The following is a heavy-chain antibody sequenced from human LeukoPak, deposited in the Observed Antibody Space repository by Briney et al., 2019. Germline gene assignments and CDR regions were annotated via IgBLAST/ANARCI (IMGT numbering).Heavy chain of an antibody. D-gene: IGHD1-26*01. CDR1: GGTFSSYT. V-gene: IGHV1-69*04. CDR3: AREGGSYGDY. Sequence: SVKVSCKASGGTFSSYTISWVRQAPGQGLEWMGRIIPILGIANYAQEFQGRVTVTADKSTSTAYMELSSLRSEDTAVYYCAREGGSYGDYWGQGTLVTVSS. J-gene: IGHJ4*02. CDR2: IIPILGIA.